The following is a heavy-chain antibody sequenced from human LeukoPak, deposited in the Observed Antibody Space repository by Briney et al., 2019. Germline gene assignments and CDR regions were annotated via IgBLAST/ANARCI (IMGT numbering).Heavy chain of an antibody. Sequence: GGSLRLSCAASGFTFDDYGMSWVRQAPGKGLEWVSGINWNGGSTGYVDSVKGRFTISRDNAKNSLYLQMNSLRAEDTALYYCARRVYGGNTRGAFDIWGQGTMVTVSS. J-gene: IGHJ3*02. CDR1: GFTFDDYG. V-gene: IGHV3-20*04. D-gene: IGHD4-23*01. CDR3: ARRVYGGNTRGAFDI. CDR2: INWNGGST.